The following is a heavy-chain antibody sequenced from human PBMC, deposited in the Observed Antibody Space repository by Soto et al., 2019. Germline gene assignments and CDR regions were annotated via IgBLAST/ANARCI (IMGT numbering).Heavy chain of an antibody. CDR3: ARVEGSDYFDY. V-gene: IGHV3-11*01. CDR2: IGSSGNI. CDR1: GFTFSDYY. J-gene: IGHJ4*02. Sequence: QVQLVESGGGSVKPGGSLRLSCAASGFTFSDYYMSWIRQAPGKGPEWVSYIGSSGNIYYADSVKGRFTISRDNAKNSLYLQMNSLRAEDTAVYYCARVEGSDYFDYWGQGTLVTVSS. D-gene: IGHD3-10*01.